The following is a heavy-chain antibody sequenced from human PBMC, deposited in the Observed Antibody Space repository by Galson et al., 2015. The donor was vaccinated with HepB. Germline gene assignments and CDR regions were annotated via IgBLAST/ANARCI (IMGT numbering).Heavy chain of an antibody. CDR3: ARVADADYGDHTHFDS. V-gene: IGHV3-11*06. Sequence: SLRLSCAVSGFTFSAYYMSWIRQAPGKGLEWISYISSNTLYTNYADSVKGRFTISRDNAKTSLYLQINGLRAEDTAVYYCARVADADYGDHTHFDSWGQGTLVTVSS. D-gene: IGHD4-17*01. CDR2: ISSNTLYT. CDR1: GFTFSAYY. J-gene: IGHJ4*02.